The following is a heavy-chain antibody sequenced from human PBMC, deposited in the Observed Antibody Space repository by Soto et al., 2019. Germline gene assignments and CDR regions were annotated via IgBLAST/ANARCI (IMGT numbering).Heavy chain of an antibody. J-gene: IGHJ4*02. CDR1: GFTFSRSG. V-gene: IGHV3-30*18. Sequence: GSLRLSCAASGFTFSRSGMHWVRQAPGKGLEWVAVISYDGSNKYYADSVKGRFTISRDNSKNTVYLQMNSLRAEDTAVYYCAKSVAVAATCDYWGQGTLVTVSS. CDR3: AKSVAVAATCDY. D-gene: IGHD6-19*01. CDR2: ISYDGSNK.